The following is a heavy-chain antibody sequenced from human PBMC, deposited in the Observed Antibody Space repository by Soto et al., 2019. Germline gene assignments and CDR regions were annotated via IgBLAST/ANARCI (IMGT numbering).Heavy chain of an antibody. V-gene: IGHV1-2*04. CDR1: GYTFNNYG. Sequence: ASVKVSCKASGYTFNNYGIGWVRQAPGQGLEWMGWISANSGCTNYAQKFQGWVTMTRDTSISTAYMELSRLRSDDTAVYYCARDLGITGTTPYYYGMDVWGQGTTVTVSS. J-gene: IGHJ6*02. CDR3: ARDLGITGTTPYYYGMDV. D-gene: IGHD1-20*01. CDR2: ISANSGCT.